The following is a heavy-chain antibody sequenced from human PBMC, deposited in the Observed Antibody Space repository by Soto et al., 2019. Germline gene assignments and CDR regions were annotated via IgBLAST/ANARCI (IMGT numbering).Heavy chain of an antibody. Sequence: QVQLVESGGGVVQPGTSLRLSCVASGFTFSNYAMNWVRQAPGKGLEWVAVISYDGSNKYYADSVKGRITISRDNSRNTLYLQMNNLRAEDTAMYYFATYLGNKYGSFAYWGQGTLVTVSS. CDR2: ISYDGSNK. CDR1: GFTFSNYA. CDR3: ATYLGNKYGSFAY. J-gene: IGHJ4*02. D-gene: IGHD4-17*01. V-gene: IGHV3-30-3*01.